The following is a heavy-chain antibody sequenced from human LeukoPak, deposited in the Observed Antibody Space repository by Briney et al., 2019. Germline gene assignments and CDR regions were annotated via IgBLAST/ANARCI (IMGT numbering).Heavy chain of an antibody. CDR1: RNSLRRYY. J-gene: IGHJ3*02. V-gene: IGHV4-59*08. D-gene: IGHD2-15*01. Sequence: SGTLFLTCICSRNSLRRYYWGAMRPPPGKGLEWIWYIHYSGSSNYNPSLKSRVTISVDTSNNQFSLKLTSVTAADTAVYYCARYCSGANCLQYAFVIWGQGRMVTVSS. CDR2: IHYSGSS. CDR3: ARYCSGANCLQYAFVI.